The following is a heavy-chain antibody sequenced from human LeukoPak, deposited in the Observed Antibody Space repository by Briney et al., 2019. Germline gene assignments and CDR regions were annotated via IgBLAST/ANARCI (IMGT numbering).Heavy chain of an antibody. CDR2: ISGSGGST. D-gene: IGHD3-10*01. Sequence: GGSLRLSCAASGFTFSRYAMSWVRQAPGKGLEWVSAISGSGGSTYYADSVKGRFTISRDNSKNTLYLQMNSLRAEDTAVYYCARDPYGSGSYSDYWGQGTLVTVSS. J-gene: IGHJ4*02. CDR3: ARDPYGSGSYSDY. CDR1: GFTFSRYA. V-gene: IGHV3-23*01.